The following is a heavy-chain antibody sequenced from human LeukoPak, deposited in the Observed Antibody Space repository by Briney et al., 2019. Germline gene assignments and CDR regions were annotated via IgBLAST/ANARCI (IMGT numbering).Heavy chain of an antibody. D-gene: IGHD3-22*01. CDR2: IKSKTDGGTT. CDR1: GFTFSNAW. CDR3: TTADYYDSSGYYHQNY. Sequence: GGSLRLSCAASGFTFSNAWMSWVRQAPGKGLEWVGRIKSKTDGGTTDYAAPVKGRFAISTDDSKNTLYLQMNSLKTEDTAVYYCTTADYYDSSGYYHQNYWGQGTLVTVSS. V-gene: IGHV3-15*01. J-gene: IGHJ4*02.